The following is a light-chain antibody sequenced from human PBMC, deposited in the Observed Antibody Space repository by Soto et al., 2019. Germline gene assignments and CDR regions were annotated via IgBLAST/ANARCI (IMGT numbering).Light chain of an antibody. J-gene: IGKJ1*01. Sequence: EIVMTQSPATLSVSPGERATLSCRASQSVSSNLARYQQKPGQAPRLLIYAASSRATGIPDRFSGGGSGTDFTLTISRLEPEDFAVYYCQQCGSSPWTFGQGTKVDIK. CDR1: QSVSSN. CDR2: AAS. V-gene: IGKV3-20*01. CDR3: QQCGSSPWT.